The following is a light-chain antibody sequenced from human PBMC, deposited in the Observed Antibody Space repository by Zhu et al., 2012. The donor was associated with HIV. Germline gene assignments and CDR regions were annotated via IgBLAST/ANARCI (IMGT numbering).Light chain of an antibody. Sequence: EIVMTQSPATLSVSPGERATLSCRASQSVRSFLGWYQQKPGQAPRLLIYDTSKRATGTPARFSGSGSGTDFTLTINNLEPEDFAVYYCQQRSSRPFTFGGGTKVEIK. CDR1: QSVRSF. J-gene: IGKJ4*01. V-gene: IGKV3-11*01. CDR2: DTS. CDR3: QQRSSRPFT.